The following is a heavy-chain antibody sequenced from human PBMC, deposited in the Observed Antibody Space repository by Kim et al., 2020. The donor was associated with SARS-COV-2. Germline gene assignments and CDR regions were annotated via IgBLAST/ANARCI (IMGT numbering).Heavy chain of an antibody. D-gene: IGHD3-10*01. V-gene: IGHV3-23*01. CDR1: GFTFSSYA. Sequence: GGSLRLSCAASGFTFSSYAMSWVRQAPGKGLEWVSAISGSGGSTYYADSVKGRFTISRDNSKNTLYLQMNSLRAEDTTVYYCAKASGEVPHFDYWGQGTLVTVSS. CDR2: ISGSGGST. J-gene: IGHJ4*02. CDR3: AKASGEVPHFDY.